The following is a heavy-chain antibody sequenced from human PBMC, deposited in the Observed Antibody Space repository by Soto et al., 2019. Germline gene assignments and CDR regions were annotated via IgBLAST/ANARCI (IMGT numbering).Heavy chain of an antibody. Sequence: QVQLVEAGGGVVQPGGSLRLSSAASGFIFSNYAMQWVRQAPGKGLEWMAAISYDGNTQYYADSVRGRFTISRDNSKNTVYVQMISLRAEDTAVYYCARDLKGDTKLDYWGQGTLVTVSS. CDR2: ISYDGNTQ. J-gene: IGHJ4*02. CDR1: GFIFSNYA. V-gene: IGHV3-30-3*01. CDR3: ARDLKGDTKLDY. D-gene: IGHD1-26*01.